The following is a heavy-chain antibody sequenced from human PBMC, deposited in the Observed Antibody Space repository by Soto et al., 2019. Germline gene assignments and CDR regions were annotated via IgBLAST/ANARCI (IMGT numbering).Heavy chain of an antibody. J-gene: IGHJ4*02. CDR2: IYYSGST. D-gene: IGHD2-2*01. CDR3: AGRYASSCDS. CDR1: DGSTCSYW. V-gene: IGHV4-59*08. Sequence: TRSLAGAVGDGSTCSYWWCWIRKHPGKGLEWIGYIYYSGSTNYIPSLKSRVTISVDTSNNQFSLKLSSVTAADSAVYYCAGRYASSCDSWGQGTLVTVSS.